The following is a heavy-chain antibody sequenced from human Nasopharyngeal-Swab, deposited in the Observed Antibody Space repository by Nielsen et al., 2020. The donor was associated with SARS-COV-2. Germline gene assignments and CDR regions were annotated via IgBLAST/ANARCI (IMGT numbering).Heavy chain of an antibody. D-gene: IGHD2-21*02. J-gene: IGHJ4*02. V-gene: IGHV3-48*04. CDR3: ARADYALLYCGGDCYYFDS. CDR1: GFTFSSYS. Sequence: GESLKISCAASGFTFSSYSMNWVRQAPGKGLEWVSYISSSSSTIYYADSVKGRFTISRDNAKNSLYLQMNSLRAEDTAVYYCARADYALLYCGGDCYYFDSWGQGTLVTVSS. CDR2: ISSSSSTI.